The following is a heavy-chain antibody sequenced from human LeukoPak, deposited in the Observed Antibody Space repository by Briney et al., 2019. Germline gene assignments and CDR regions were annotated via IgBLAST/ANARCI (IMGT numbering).Heavy chain of an antibody. CDR3: ARLDTIFGVAKGFDY. D-gene: IGHD3-3*01. V-gene: IGHV4-39*07. J-gene: IGHJ4*02. CDR2: IYYSGST. Sequence: SETLSLTCTVSGGSISSSSYYWGWLRQPPGKGLEWIGSIYYSGSTYYNPSLKSRVTISVDTSKNQFSLKLTSVTAADTALYYCARLDTIFGVAKGFDYWGQGTLVTVSS. CDR1: GGSISSSSYY.